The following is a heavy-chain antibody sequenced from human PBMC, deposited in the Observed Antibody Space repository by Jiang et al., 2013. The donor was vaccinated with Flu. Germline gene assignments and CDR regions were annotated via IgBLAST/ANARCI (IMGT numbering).Heavy chain of an antibody. D-gene: IGHD3-10*01. V-gene: IGHV5-51*01. Sequence: GAEVKKPGESLKISCKGSGYSFTSYWIGWVRQMPGKGLEWMGIIYPGDSDTRYSPSFQGQVTISADKSISTAYLQWGSLKASDTAMYYCARRGEAPYGSDAFDIWGQGTMVTVSS. CDR1: GYSFTSYW. CDR2: IYPGDSDT. CDR3: ARRGEAPYGSDAFDI. J-gene: IGHJ3*02.